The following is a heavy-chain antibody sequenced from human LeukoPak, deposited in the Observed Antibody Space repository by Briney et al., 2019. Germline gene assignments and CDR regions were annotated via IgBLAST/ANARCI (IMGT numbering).Heavy chain of an antibody. J-gene: IGHJ4*02. D-gene: IGHD3-10*01. V-gene: IGHV4-30-2*01. CDR1: GGSISSGGYS. CDR2: IYHSGST. Sequence: ASQTLSLTCAVSGGSISSGGYSWSWIRQPPGKGLEWIGYIYHSGSTYYNPSLKSRVTISVDRSKNQFSLKLSSVTAADTAVYYCVARTVLLWFGEMSMWGQGSLVTVSS. CDR3: VARTVLLWFGEMSM.